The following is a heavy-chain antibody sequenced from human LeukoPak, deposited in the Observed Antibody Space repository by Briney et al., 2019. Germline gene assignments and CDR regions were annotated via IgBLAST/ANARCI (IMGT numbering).Heavy chain of an antibody. J-gene: IGHJ4*02. CDR2: INPSGGST. D-gene: IGHD1-26*01. Sequence: ASVTVSCKACGYTFTSYYMHWVRQAPGQGLEWMGIINPSGGSTSYAQKFQGRVTMTEDTSTDTAYMELSSLRSEDTAVYYCATGSGSWFLFDYWGQGTLVTVSS. V-gene: IGHV1-46*01. CDR3: ATGSGSWFLFDY. CDR1: GYTFTSYY.